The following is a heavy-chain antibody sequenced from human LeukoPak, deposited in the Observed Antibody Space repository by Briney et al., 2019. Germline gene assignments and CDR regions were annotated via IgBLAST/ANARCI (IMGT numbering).Heavy chain of an antibody. D-gene: IGHD3-10*01. CDR3: ARDTYYYGSGSYYFDY. Sequence: SSETLSLTCTVSGGSISSYYWSWIRQPAGKGLEWIGRIYTSGSTNYNPSLKSRVTISVDTSKNQFSLKLSSVTAADTAVYYCARDTYYYGSGSYYFDYWGQGTLVTVSS. J-gene: IGHJ4*02. CDR1: GGSISSYY. CDR2: IYTSGST. V-gene: IGHV4-4*07.